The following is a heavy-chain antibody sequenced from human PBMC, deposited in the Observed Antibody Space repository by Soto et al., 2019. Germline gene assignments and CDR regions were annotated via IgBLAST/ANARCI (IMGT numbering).Heavy chain of an antibody. V-gene: IGHV3-23*01. CDR3: AKDLHMVRGVRIDY. CDR1: GFTFSSYA. D-gene: IGHD3-10*01. Sequence: PGGSVRLSCAASGFTFSSYAMSWVRQAPGKGLEWVSAISGSGGSTYYADSVKGRFTISRDNSKNTLYLQMNSLRAEDTAVYYCAKDLHMVRGVRIDYWGQGTLVTVSS. CDR2: ISGSGGST. J-gene: IGHJ4*02.